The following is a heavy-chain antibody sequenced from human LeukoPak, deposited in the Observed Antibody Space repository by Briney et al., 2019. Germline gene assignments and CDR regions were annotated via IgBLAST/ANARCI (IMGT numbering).Heavy chain of an antibody. J-gene: IGHJ4*02. Sequence: KSSGTLSLTCTVSGGSISSYYWSWIRQPAGKGLEWIGRIYTSGSTNYNPSLKSRVTMSVDTSKNQFSLKLSSVTAADTAVYYCARWVFSSGWYEGGGFDYWGQGTLVTVSS. D-gene: IGHD6-19*01. V-gene: IGHV4-4*07. CDR2: IYTSGST. CDR3: ARWVFSSGWYEGGGFDY. CDR1: GGSISSYY.